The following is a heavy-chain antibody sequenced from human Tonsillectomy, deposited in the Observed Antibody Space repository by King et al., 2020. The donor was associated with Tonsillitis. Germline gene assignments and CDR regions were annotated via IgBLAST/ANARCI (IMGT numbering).Heavy chain of an antibody. J-gene: IGHJ6*03. CDR3: ARYDSNTIFAYYYMDV. Sequence: PGKGLEWIGEIYHSGSTNYNPSLKSRVTISVDKSKKQFSLKLSSVTAADTAVYYWARYDSNTIFAYYYMDVWGRGSSV. CDR2: IYHSGST. V-gene: IGHV4-4*02. D-gene: IGHD3-3*01.